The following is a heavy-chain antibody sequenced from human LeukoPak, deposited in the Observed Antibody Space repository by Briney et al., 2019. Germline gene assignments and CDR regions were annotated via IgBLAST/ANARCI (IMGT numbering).Heavy chain of an antibody. Sequence: SETLSLICTVSGGSISSSSYYWGWIRQPPGKGLEWIGSIYYSGSTYYNPSLKTRVTISVDTSKNQFSLKLSSVTAADTAVYYCARDAYDFWSGYYSYYYYMDVWGKGTTVTVSS. D-gene: IGHD3-3*01. J-gene: IGHJ6*03. CDR2: IYYSGST. CDR3: ARDAYDFWSGYYSYYYYMDV. V-gene: IGHV4-39*07. CDR1: GGSISSSSYY.